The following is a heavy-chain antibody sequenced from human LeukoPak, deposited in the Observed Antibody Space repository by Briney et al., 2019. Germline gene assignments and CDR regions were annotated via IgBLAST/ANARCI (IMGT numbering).Heavy chain of an antibody. Sequence: GGSLRLSCAASGFSFSSYVMHWVRQAPGKGLEWVAIISYDGSNKYYADSVKGRFTISRDNSKNTLYLQMNSLRAEDTAVYYCAKPRNELWLHDAFDIWGQGTMVTVSS. CDR2: ISYDGSNK. V-gene: IGHV3-30*18. D-gene: IGHD5-18*01. J-gene: IGHJ3*02. CDR1: GFSFSSYV. CDR3: AKPRNELWLHDAFDI.